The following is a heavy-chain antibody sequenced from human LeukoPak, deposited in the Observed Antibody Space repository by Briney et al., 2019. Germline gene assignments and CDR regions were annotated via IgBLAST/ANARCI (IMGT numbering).Heavy chain of an antibody. V-gene: IGHV3-21*01. CDR3: AREDLARGYSGYDD. D-gene: IGHD5-12*01. CDR2: ISSSSSYI. J-gene: IGHJ4*02. CDR1: GFTFSSYS. Sequence: GGSLRLSCAASGFTFSSYSMNWVRQAPGKGLEWVSSISSSSSYIYYADSVKGRFTISRDNAKNSLYLQMNSLRAEDTAVYYCAREDLARGYSGYDDWGQGTLVTVSS.